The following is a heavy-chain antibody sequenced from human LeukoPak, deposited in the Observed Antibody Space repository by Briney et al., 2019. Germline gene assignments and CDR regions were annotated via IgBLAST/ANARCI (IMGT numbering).Heavy chain of an antibody. Sequence: SVKVSCKASGGTFSSYAISWVRQAPGQGLEWMGRIIPILGIANYAQKFQGRVTITADKSTSTAYMELSSLRSEDTAVYYCARDPPPPTGGYSYAHPHFDYWGQGTLVTVSS. V-gene: IGHV1-69*04. D-gene: IGHD5-18*01. CDR3: ARDPPPPTGGYSYAHPHFDY. J-gene: IGHJ4*02. CDR2: IIPILGIA. CDR1: GGTFSSYA.